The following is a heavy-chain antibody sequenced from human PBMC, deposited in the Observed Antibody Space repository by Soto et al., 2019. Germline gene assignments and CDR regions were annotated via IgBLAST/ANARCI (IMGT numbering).Heavy chain of an antibody. D-gene: IGHD3-22*01. Sequence: GGSLRLSCAASGFTFSSYAMHWVRQAPGKGLEWVAVISYDGSNKYYADSVKGRFTISRDNSKNTLYLQMNSLRAEDTAVYYCAREGGGGRRTYYYDSSGYYYDYYYYGMDVWGQGTTVTVSS. CDR1: GFTFSSYA. CDR3: AREGGGGRRTYYYDSSGYYYDYYYYGMDV. CDR2: ISYDGSNK. J-gene: IGHJ6*02. V-gene: IGHV3-30-3*01.